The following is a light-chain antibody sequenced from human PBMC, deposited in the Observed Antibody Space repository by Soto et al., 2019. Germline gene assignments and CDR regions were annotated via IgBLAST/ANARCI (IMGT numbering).Light chain of an antibody. CDR1: SSDVGGYNY. CDR2: DVN. Sequence: QSALTQPASVSGSPGQSITISCTGTSSDVGGYNYVSWYQHHPDKAPKLMIYDVNNRPSGVSHRFSGSKSGNTASLTISGLQAEDEAAHYCSSYSSTNTRLVFGGGTKLTVL. V-gene: IGLV2-14*03. CDR3: SSYSSTNTRLV. J-gene: IGLJ2*01.